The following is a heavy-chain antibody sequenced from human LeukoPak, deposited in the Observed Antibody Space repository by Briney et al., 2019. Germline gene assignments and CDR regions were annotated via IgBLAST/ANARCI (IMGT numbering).Heavy chain of an antibody. CDR3: ARELWGSSFDY. V-gene: IGHV3-30-3*01. J-gene: IGHJ4*02. Sequence: PGGSLRLSCAASGITFSSYAMHWVRQAPCQGLEWVALISYDGSNKYYADSVKGRFTISRDNSKNTLYLQMNSLRAEDTAVYYCARELWGSSFDYWGQGTLVTVSS. CDR1: GITFSSYA. D-gene: IGHD3-16*01. CDR2: ISYDGSNK.